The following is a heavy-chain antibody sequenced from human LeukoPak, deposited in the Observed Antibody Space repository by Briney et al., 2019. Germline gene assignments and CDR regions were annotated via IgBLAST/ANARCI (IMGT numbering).Heavy chain of an antibody. D-gene: IGHD2-15*01. CDR3: ARGATYSLVYYYYMDV. Sequence: SETLSLTCTVSNGSISNYYWSWIRQPPGKGLEWIGYIFYSGGTKYNPSLKSRVSISLDASKNQFSLKLTSVTAADTAVYYCARGATYSLVYYYYMDVWGRGTTVSVSS. J-gene: IGHJ6*03. CDR1: NGSISNYY. V-gene: IGHV4-59*01. CDR2: IFYSGGT.